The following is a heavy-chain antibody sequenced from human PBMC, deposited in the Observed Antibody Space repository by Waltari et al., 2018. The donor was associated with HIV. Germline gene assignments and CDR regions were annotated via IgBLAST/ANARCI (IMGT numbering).Heavy chain of an antibody. D-gene: IGHD2-15*01. CDR2: SNGDGSST. CDR3: ARGFRVGCSDATCYSHY. V-gene: IGHV3-74*01. Sequence: EVQLVESGGGLVQPGRSLRLSCVASGVTFSSYWMHWVRQAPGKGLVWVSRSNGDGSSTAYADSVRGRFTISRDNAKNTLYLQMNSLRAEDTAVYYCARGFRVGCSDATCYSHYWGQGTLVTVSS. CDR1: GVTFSSYW. J-gene: IGHJ4*02.